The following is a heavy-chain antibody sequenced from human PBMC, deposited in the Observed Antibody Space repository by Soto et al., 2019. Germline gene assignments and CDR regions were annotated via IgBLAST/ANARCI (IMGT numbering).Heavy chain of an antibody. J-gene: IGHJ5*02. V-gene: IGHV4-30-2*01. CDR3: ARGNSTVVVPAAQMDWFDP. CDR1: GGSISSGGYS. CDR2: IYHSGST. D-gene: IGHD2-2*01. Sequence: PSETLSLTCAVSGGSISSGGYSWSWIRQPPGKGLEWIGYIYHSGSTYYNPSLKSRVTISVDRSKNQFSLKLSSVTAADTAVYYCARGNSTVVVPAAQMDWFDPWGQGTLVTVSS.